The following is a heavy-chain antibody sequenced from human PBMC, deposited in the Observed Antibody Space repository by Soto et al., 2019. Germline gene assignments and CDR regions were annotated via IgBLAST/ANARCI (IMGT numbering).Heavy chain of an antibody. V-gene: IGHV3-30*18. CDR3: AKATRILWFFDP. Sequence: GGSLRLSCAASGFTFSSYGMHWFRQAPGKGLEWVAVISYDGSNKYYADSVKGRFTISRDNSKNTLYLQMNSLRAEDTAVYYCAKATRILWFFDPWGQGTLVTVSS. CDR2: ISYDGSNK. D-gene: IGHD2-15*01. CDR1: GFTFSSYG. J-gene: IGHJ5*02.